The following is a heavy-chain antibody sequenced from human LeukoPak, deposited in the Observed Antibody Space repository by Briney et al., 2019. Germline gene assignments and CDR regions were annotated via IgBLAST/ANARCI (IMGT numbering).Heavy chain of an antibody. D-gene: IGHD2-15*01. J-gene: IGHJ6*02. CDR3: AKMIRVVAISMDV. CDR2: VSGSGGST. Sequence: GGSLRLSCAASGFTFSSYAMSWVRQAPGKGLEWVSGVSGSGGSTYYADSVKGRFTISRDNSKNTLCLQMISLRAEDTAVYYCAKMIRVVAISMDVWGQGTTVTVSS. CDR1: GFTFSSYA. V-gene: IGHV3-23*01.